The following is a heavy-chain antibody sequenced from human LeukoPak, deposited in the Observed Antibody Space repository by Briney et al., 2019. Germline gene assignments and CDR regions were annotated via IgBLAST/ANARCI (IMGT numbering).Heavy chain of an antibody. CDR1: GFTFSSDA. V-gene: IGHV3-23*01. J-gene: IGHJ4*02. D-gene: IGHD3-9*01. Sequence: GGSLRLSCAASGFTFSSDAMSWVRQAPGKGLEWVSAISGSGGSTYYADSVKGRFTISRDNSKNTLYLQMNSLRAEDTAVYYCAKLRVLRYFDWSSFDYWGQGTLVTVSS. CDR2: ISGSGGST. CDR3: AKLRVLRYFDWSSFDY.